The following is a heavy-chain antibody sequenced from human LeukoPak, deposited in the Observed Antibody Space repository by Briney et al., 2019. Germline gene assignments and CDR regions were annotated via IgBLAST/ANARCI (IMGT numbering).Heavy chain of an antibody. V-gene: IGHV3-48*04. J-gene: IGHJ3*02. CDR2: ISVSTSGVSDTL. D-gene: IGHD3-22*01. CDR1: GFTLSRYS. CDR3: ARSSVVYYYNSNALRDAFDI. Sequence: GGSLRLSCAASGFTLSRYSMNWVRQAPGKGLEWISYISVSTSGVSDTLYYADSVKGRFTISRDNAKNSLYLQMNSLRAEDTAVFYCARSSVVYYYNSNALRDAFDIWGQGTMVTVSS.